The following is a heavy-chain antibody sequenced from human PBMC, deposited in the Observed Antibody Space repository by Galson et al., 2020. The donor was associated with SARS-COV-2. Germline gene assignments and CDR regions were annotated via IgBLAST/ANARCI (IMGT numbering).Heavy chain of an antibody. CDR1: GFTFSSYA. J-gene: IGHJ4*02. D-gene: IGHD1-26*01. CDR2: ISYDGSNK. CDR3: ARETLIVGAPFDY. V-gene: IGHV3-30*04. Sequence: GESLKISCAASGFTFSSYAMHWVRQAPGKGLEWVAVISYDGSNKYYADSVKGRFTISRDNSKNTLYLQMNSLRAEDTAVYYCARETLIVGAPFDYWGQGTLVTVSS.